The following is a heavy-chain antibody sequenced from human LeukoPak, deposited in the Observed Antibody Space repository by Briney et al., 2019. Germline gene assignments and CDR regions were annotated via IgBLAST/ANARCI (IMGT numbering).Heavy chain of an antibody. V-gene: IGHV4-39*01. Sequence: PSETLSLTCTVSGGSISSSSYYWGWIRQPPGKGLEWIGSIYYSGSTYYNPSLKSRVTISVDTSKNQFSLKLSSVTAADTAVYYCARGVMLFSFDYWGQGTLVTASS. D-gene: IGHD2-21*01. CDR1: GGSISSSSYY. CDR3: ARGVMLFSFDY. CDR2: IYYSGST. J-gene: IGHJ4*02.